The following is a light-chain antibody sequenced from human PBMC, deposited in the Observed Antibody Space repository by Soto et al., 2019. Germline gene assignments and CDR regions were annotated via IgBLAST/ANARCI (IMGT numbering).Light chain of an antibody. V-gene: IGLV2-8*01. CDR1: INDVGGYNY. J-gene: IGLJ1*01. Sequence: QSALTQPPSASGSPGQSVTISCAGTINDVGGYNYVSWYQQHPGKVPQLMIYQVTKRTSGVPDRFSASKSDTTASLTISGLQAEDEGDYDCMSYAGGNRFVFGTGTKVTVL. CDR2: QVT. CDR3: MSYAGGNRFV.